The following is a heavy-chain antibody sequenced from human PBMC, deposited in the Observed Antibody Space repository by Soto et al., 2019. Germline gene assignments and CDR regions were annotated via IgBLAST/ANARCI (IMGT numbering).Heavy chain of an antibody. CDR2: IKRKSDGGTT. CDR3: TTDSDSYGSGSLGY. D-gene: IGHD3-10*01. J-gene: IGHJ4*02. CDR1: GFTFSNAW. V-gene: IGHV3-15*07. Sequence: EVQLVESGGGLVKPGGSLRLSCAGSGFTFSNAWMNWVRQAPGKGLEWVGRIKRKSDGGTTDYAAPVKGRFTISRDDSKNTLYLQMNSLKTEDTAVYYCTTDSDSYGSGSLGYWGQGTLVTVSS.